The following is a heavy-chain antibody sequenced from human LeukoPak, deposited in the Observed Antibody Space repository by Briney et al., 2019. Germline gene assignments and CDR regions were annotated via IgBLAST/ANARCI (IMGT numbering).Heavy chain of an antibody. CDR1: GGSINSNNHY. CDR3: ARHPGYSSGWWYFDF. Sequence: SETPSLTCNVSGGSINSNNHYWGWTRQPPRKGLEWLGSINYSGTIFYSPSLNSRVTISVDTSGNQFSLKLTSATAADTAVYYCARHPGYSSGWWYFDFWGQGTLVTVSS. J-gene: IGHJ4*02. D-gene: IGHD5-18*01. CDR2: INYSGTI. V-gene: IGHV4-39*01.